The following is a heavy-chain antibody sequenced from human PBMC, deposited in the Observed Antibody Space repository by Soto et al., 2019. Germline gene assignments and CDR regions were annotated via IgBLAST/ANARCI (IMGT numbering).Heavy chain of an antibody. J-gene: IGHJ4*02. CDR2: IDYSGST. D-gene: IGHD1-26*01. V-gene: IGHV4-31*03. CDR1: GGSISSGGYY. Sequence: QVQLQESGTGLVKPSQTLSLTGTVSGGSISSGGYYWSWIRQHPGQGLEWIGYIDYSGSTYYNPSLRSRVTVSVDMSKNQFSLKLSSVPAADTAVYDCASVPSGRYRLPFYYWGQGTLVTVSS. CDR3: ASVPSGRYRLPFYY.